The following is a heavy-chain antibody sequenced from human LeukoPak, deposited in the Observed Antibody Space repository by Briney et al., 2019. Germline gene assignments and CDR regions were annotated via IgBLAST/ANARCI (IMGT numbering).Heavy chain of an antibody. CDR3: ARDDGRTY. V-gene: IGHV6-1*01. CDR1: GDSVSSNRAA. J-gene: IGHJ4*02. D-gene: IGHD1-14*01. CDR2: TYYTSKWYN. Sequence: SQTLSLTCAISGDSVSSNRAAWNWFRQSPSRGLEWLGRTYYTSKWYNDYAVSVKSRITVNPDTSKNQFSLHLNSVTPEDTAVYYCARDDGRTYWGQGTLVTVSS.